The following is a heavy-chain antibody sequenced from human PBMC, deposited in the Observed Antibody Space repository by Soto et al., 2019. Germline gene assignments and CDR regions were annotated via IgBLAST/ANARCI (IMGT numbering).Heavy chain of an antibody. D-gene: IGHD3-22*01. V-gene: IGHV5-51*01. CDR3: ARQAGDNYYASSGYWFDP. CDR2: IYPGDSDT. J-gene: IGHJ5*02. CDR1: GNSFNCYL. Sequence: LXISYKDSGNSFNCYLIGWWLQMTVKSLEWMGIIYPGDSDTRYSPSFQGQVTISADKSISTAYLQWSSLKASDTAMYYCARQAGDNYYASSGYWFDPSGQGILLTVSS.